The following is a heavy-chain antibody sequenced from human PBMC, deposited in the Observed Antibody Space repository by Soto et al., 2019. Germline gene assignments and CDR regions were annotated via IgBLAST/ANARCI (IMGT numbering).Heavy chain of an antibody. J-gene: IGHJ4*02. CDR1: GFIFRNYA. Sequence: QVQLVESGGGVVQPGRSLRLSCAASGFIFRNYAMHWVRQSPGKGLEWVAVISYDATNKYYADSVKGRFTISRDNSKNTRYLQMNSLRTEDTAVYYCAREEYGAHYFDYWGQGTLVIVSS. D-gene: IGHD4-17*01. V-gene: IGHV3-30-3*01. CDR3: AREEYGAHYFDY. CDR2: ISYDATNK.